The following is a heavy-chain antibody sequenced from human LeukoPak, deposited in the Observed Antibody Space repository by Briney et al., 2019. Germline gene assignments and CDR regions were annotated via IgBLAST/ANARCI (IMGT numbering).Heavy chain of an antibody. CDR2: ISSSGSTR. J-gene: IGHJ4*02. CDR3: ARDYLTVGATYYFDY. CDR1: GVTFSSCE. Sequence: GGSLRLSCAASGVTFSSCEMNWVRQAPGKGLEWVSYISSSGSTRYYADSVKGRFTISRDNAKNSLYLQMNSLRAEDTAVYYCARDYLTVGATYYFDYWGQGTLVTVSS. D-gene: IGHD1-26*01. V-gene: IGHV3-48*03.